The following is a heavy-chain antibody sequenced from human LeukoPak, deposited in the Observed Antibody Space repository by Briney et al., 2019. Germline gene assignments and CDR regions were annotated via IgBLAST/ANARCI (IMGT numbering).Heavy chain of an antibody. V-gene: IGHV3-48*03. J-gene: IGHJ4*02. D-gene: IGHD3-22*01. CDR1: GFTFSSYE. Sequence: QSGGSLRLSCAASGFTFSSYEMNWVRQAPGKGLEGVSYISSSGSTIYYADSVKGRFTISRDNAKNSLYLQMNSLRAEDTAVYYCARDGGPLGYYDSSGYYYRDYWGQGTLVTVSS. CDR2: ISSSGSTI. CDR3: ARDGGPLGYYDSSGYYYRDY.